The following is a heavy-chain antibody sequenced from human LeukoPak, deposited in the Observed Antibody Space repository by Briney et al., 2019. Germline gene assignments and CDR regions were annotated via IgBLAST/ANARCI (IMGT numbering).Heavy chain of an antibody. D-gene: IGHD3-22*01. Sequence: PGGFLRLSCAASGFTFSSYSMNWVRQAPGKGLEWVSSISSSSSYIYYADSVKGRFTISRDNAKNSLYLQMNSLRAEDTAVYYCASSLTYYYDSSGYYPHDYWGQGTLVTVSS. CDR2: ISSSSSYI. CDR1: GFTFSSYS. CDR3: ASSLTYYYDSSGYYPHDY. J-gene: IGHJ4*02. V-gene: IGHV3-21*01.